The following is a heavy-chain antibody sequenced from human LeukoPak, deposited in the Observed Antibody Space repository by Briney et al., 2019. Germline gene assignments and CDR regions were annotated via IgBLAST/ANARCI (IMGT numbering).Heavy chain of an antibody. J-gene: IGHJ4*02. D-gene: IGHD2-2*01. V-gene: IGHV1-46*01. CDR2: INPSGGST. Sequence: ASVKVSCKASGYTFTSYYMHWVRQAPGQGLEWMGIINPSGGSTSYAQKFQGRVTMTRDTSTSTVYMELSSLRSEDTAVYYCARGPPFHCSSTSCSKYDYWGQGTLVTISS. CDR1: GYTFTSYY. CDR3: ARGPPFHCSSTSCSKYDY.